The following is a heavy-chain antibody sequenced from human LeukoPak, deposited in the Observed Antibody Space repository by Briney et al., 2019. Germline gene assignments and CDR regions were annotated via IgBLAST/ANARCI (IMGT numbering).Heavy chain of an antibody. CDR2: ISGSGGST. V-gene: IGHV3-23*01. D-gene: IGHD6-19*01. CDR3: AKNPLLNIAVAGKFDY. J-gene: IGHJ4*02. CDR1: GFTLSSYA. Sequence: GGSLRLSCAASGFTLSSYAMSWVRQAPGKGLEWVSAISGSGGSTYYADSVKGRFTISRDTSKNTLYLQMNSLRAEDTAVYYCAKNPLLNIAVAGKFDYWGQGTLVTVSS.